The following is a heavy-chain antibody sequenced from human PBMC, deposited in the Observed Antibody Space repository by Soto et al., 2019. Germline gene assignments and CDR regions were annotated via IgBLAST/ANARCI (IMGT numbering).Heavy chain of an antibody. D-gene: IGHD3-22*01. CDR2: MSDSGSTT. CDR1: GFNFRSYG. V-gene: IGHV3-48*03. Sequence: PGGSLRLSCAASGFNFRSYGMVWVRQAPGKGMEWVSYMSDSGSTTFYADSVKGRFTISRDNAKNSLYLQMNSLRAEDTAVYYCARDLGYYDSSGYFDYWGQGTLVTVSS. J-gene: IGHJ4*02. CDR3: ARDLGYYDSSGYFDY.